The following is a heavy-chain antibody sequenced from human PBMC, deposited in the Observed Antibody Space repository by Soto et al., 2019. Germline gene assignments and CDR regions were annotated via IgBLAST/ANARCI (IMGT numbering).Heavy chain of an antibody. Sequence: SETLSLTCNVSGGSISSGGYYWTWIRQHPGKGLEWIGNIHHSGSTFYNPSLKSRVSISVDTSKNQFSLKLSSVTAADTAVYFCVRGVLSWGHGTLVT. CDR1: GGSISSGGYY. V-gene: IGHV4-31*03. CDR3: VRGVLS. D-gene: IGHD3-10*01. CDR2: IHHSGST. J-gene: IGHJ1*01.